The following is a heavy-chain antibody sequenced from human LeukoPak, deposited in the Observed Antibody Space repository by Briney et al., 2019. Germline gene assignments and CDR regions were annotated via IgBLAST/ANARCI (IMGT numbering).Heavy chain of an antibody. D-gene: IGHD5-12*01. Sequence: SETLSLTCTVSGGSISSYYWSWIRQPAGKGLEWIGRIYTSGSTNYNPSLKSLVTMSVDTSKNQFSLKLSSVTAADTAVYYCARDLGLGGYDLGLIYWGQGTLVTVSS. CDR1: GGSISSYY. CDR3: ARDLGLGGYDLGLIY. J-gene: IGHJ4*02. V-gene: IGHV4-4*07. CDR2: IYTSGST.